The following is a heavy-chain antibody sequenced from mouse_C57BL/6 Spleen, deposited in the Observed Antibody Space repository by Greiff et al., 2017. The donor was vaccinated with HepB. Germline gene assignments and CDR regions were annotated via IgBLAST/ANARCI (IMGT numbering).Heavy chain of an antibody. Sequence: VQLQQSGAELVKPGASVKLSCKASGYTFTSYWMHWVKQRPGRGLEWIGRIDPNSGGTKHNEKFKSKATLTVDKPSSTAYMQLSSLTSEDSAVYYCAKGITTVVEDYFDYWGQGTTLTVSS. V-gene: IGHV1-72*01. CDR3: AKGITTVVEDYFDY. CDR2: IDPNSGGT. CDR1: GYTFTSYW. D-gene: IGHD1-1*01. J-gene: IGHJ2*01.